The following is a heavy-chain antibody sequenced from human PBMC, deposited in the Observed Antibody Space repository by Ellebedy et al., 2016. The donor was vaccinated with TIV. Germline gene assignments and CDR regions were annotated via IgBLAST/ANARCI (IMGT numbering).Heavy chain of an antibody. Sequence: ASVKVSXKASRFTFSNFGINWVRQAPGQGLEWMGWISAYNGHTKYVQKLQGRLTTTTDTSTNTAYMELTNVTSDDTAVYYCARGGNLPSYYYGLDVWGQGTTVIVSS. D-gene: IGHD1-7*01. J-gene: IGHJ6*02. CDR2: ISAYNGHT. CDR3: ARGGNLPSYYYGLDV. CDR1: RFTFSNFG. V-gene: IGHV1-18*01.